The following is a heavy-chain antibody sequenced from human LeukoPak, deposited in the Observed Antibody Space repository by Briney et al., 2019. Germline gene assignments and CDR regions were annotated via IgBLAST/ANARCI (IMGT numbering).Heavy chain of an antibody. V-gene: IGHV1-46*01. CDR2: INPSGGTT. J-gene: IGHJ4*02. Sequence: GASVKVSCKASGYTFTNYYIHWVRQAPGQGLEWMGLINPSGGTTNCAQKFQGRVTMTRNTSISTAYMELSSLRSEDTAVYYCARARTPHYYYGSGSYYAYWGQGTLVTVSS. CDR1: GYTFTNYY. CDR3: ARARTPHYYYGSGSYYAY. D-gene: IGHD3-10*01.